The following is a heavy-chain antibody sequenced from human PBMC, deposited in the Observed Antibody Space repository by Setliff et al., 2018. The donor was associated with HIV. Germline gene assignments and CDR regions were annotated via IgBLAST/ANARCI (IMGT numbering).Heavy chain of an antibody. CDR3: TREGRGDPAMATTRIDF. Sequence: SETLSLTCSVSGDSISGGSYFWGWIRQTPGKGLEWIGNIYYTGFAYYNPSLESRVTISLDTSKTHFSLNLTSVTDADTAVYFCTREGRGDPAMATTRIDFWGQGKLVTVSS. J-gene: IGHJ4*02. CDR1: GDSISGGSYF. D-gene: IGHD1-1*01. CDR2: IYYTGFA. V-gene: IGHV4-39*02.